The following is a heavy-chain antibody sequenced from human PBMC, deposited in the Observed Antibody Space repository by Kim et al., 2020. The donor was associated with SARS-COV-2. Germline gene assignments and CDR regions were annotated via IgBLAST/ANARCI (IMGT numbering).Heavy chain of an antibody. J-gene: IGHJ5*02. CDR2: IYYSGST. V-gene: IGHV4-39*01. CDR1: GGSISSSSYY. CDR3: ARRGCSRTRCYSEDWFDP. D-gene: IGHD2-2*01. Sequence: SETLSLTCTVSGGSISSSSYYWDWIRQPPGKGLEWIGSIYYSGSTYYNPSLKSRVTISADTSKNQFSLKLSSVTAADSAVYHCARRGCSRTRCYSEDWFDPWGQGTLVTVSS.